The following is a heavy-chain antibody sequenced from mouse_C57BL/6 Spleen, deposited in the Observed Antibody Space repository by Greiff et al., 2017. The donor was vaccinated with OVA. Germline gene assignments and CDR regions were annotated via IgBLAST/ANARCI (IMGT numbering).Heavy chain of an antibody. Sequence: EVKLQESGPELVKPGDSVKISCKASGYSFTGYFMNWVMQSHGKSLEWIGRINPYNGDTFYNQKFKGKATLTVDKSSSTAHMELRSLTSEDSAVYYCARWDYGSSPNFDYWGQGTTLTVSS. D-gene: IGHD1-1*01. CDR2: INPYNGDT. V-gene: IGHV1-20*01. CDR1: GYSFTGYF. J-gene: IGHJ2*01. CDR3: ARWDYGSSPNFDY.